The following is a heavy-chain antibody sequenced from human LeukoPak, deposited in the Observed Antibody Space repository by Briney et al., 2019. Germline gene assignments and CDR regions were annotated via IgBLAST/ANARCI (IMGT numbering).Heavy chain of an antibody. J-gene: IGHJ4*02. D-gene: IGHD3-22*01. CDR2: FDPEDGET. CDR3: ATYDSSGYYLYYFDY. V-gene: IGHV1-24*01. CDR1: GYTLTELS. Sequence: ASVKVSCKVSGYTLTELSMHWVRQAPGKGLEWMGGFDPEDGETIYAQKFQGRVTMTEDTSTDTAYMELSSLRSEDTAVYYCATYDSSGYYLYYFDYWGQGTLVTVSS.